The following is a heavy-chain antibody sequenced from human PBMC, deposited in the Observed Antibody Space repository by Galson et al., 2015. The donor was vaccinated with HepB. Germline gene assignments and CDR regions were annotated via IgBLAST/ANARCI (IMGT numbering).Heavy chain of an antibody. CDR3: AKDRGRGGSRPYGMDV. CDR1: GFTFSSYA. V-gene: IGHV3-23*01. D-gene: IGHD2-15*01. Sequence: SLRLSCAASGFTFSSYAMSWVRQAPGKGLEWVSAISGSGGSTYYADSVKGRFTISRDNSKNTLYLQMNSLRAEDTAVYYCAKDRGRGGSRPYGMDVWGQGTTVTVSS. CDR2: ISGSGGST. J-gene: IGHJ6*02.